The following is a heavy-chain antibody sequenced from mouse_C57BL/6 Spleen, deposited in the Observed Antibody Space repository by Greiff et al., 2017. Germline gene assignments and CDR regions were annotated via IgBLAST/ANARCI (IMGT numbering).Heavy chain of an antibody. CDR2: IRNKANGYTT. CDR3: ARGDYYGSSYGY. CDR1: GFTFTDYY. J-gene: IGHJ3*01. V-gene: IGHV7-3*01. D-gene: IGHD1-1*01. Sequence: DVKLVESGGGLVQPGGSLSLSCAASGFTFTDYYMSWVRQPPGKALEWLGFIRNKANGYTTEYSESVKGRFTISRDNSQSILYLQMNALRAEDSATYYCARGDYYGSSYGYWGQGTLVTVSA.